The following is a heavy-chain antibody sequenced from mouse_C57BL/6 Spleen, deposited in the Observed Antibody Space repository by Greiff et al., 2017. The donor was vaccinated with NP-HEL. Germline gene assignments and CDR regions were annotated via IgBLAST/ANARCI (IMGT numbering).Heavy chain of an antibody. V-gene: IGHV1-18*01. Sequence: DVKLQESGPELVKPGASVKIPCKASGYTFTDYNMDWVKQSHGKSLEWIGDINPNNGGTIYNQKFKGKATLTVDKSSSTAYMELRSLTSEDTAVYYCARDGTSYRAMDYWGQGTSVTVSS. CDR2: INPNNGGT. CDR3: ARDGTSYRAMDY. D-gene: IGHD4-1*01. CDR1: GYTFTDYN. J-gene: IGHJ4*01.